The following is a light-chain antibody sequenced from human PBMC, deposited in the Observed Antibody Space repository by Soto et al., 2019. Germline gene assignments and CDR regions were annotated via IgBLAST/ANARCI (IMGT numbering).Light chain of an antibody. CDR3: QQRSNWPPLT. V-gene: IGKV3-11*01. J-gene: IGKJ5*01. CDR1: QSVSSY. Sequence: EIVMTQSPATLSVSPGESATLSCRASQSVSSYLAFYQQKPGQAPRLLIYDASNRATGIPARFSGSGSGTDFTLTISSLEPEDFAVYYCQQRSNWPPLTFGQGTRLEIK. CDR2: DAS.